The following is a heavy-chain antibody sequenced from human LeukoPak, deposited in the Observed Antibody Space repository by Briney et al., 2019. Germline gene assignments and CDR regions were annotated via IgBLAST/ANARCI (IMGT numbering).Heavy chain of an antibody. V-gene: IGHV5-51*01. D-gene: IGHD6-19*01. Sequence: GESLKISCKGSGYSFTNNWIGWVRQVPGKGLEWMGIIYPGDSDTRYSPSFQGQVTISADKSISTAYLQWSSLKASDTAMYYCARLLEGVAGTWGYWGQGTLVTVSS. CDR2: IYPGDSDT. CDR1: GYSFTNNW. CDR3: ARLLEGVAGTWGY. J-gene: IGHJ4*02.